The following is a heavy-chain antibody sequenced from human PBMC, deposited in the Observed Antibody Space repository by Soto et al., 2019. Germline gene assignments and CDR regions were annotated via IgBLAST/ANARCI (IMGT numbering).Heavy chain of an antibody. Sequence: PGGSLRLSCTASGFTLQNYAMAWVRQAPGKGLEWVSTLIGGHYGTAYSYSVKGRFTVSRDNSKNCLYLQMNSLGVEDTAMYFCAKGKSTGDIDWFDPWDQGSLVTVSS. J-gene: IGHJ5*02. V-gene: IGHV3-23*01. CDR3: AKGKSTGDIDWFDP. CDR1: GFTLQNYA. D-gene: IGHD3-10*01. CDR2: LIGGHYGT.